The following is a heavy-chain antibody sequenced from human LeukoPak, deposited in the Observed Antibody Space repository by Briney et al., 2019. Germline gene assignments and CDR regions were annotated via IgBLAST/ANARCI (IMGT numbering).Heavy chain of an antibody. CDR1: GYTFTRYY. D-gene: IGHD3-10*01. J-gene: IGHJ4*02. CDR3: ARAPHFFDARGSRYYFDS. Sequence: ASVKVSCKASGYTFTRYYMHWVRQAPGQGLEWMGLINPSGGSTRYPQKFQGRVTMTRDMSTSTVYMELSSLRSEDTAMYYCARAPHFFDARGSRYYFDSWGQGALVTVSS. V-gene: IGHV1-46*01. CDR2: INPSGGST.